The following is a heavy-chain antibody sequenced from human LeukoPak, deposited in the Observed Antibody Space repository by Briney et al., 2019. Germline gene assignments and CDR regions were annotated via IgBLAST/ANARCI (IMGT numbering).Heavy chain of an antibody. CDR2: ITTRSSYM. V-gene: IGHV3-21*01. J-gene: IGHJ6*02. CDR1: GFTFSDYT. Sequence: GGSLRLSCAASGFTFSDYTMNWVRQAPGKGLEWVACITTRSSYMYYADSVKGRFTISRDNAKNSLYLQMNSLRAEDTAVYYCAKDRLTYYYYGMDVWGQGTTITVSS. CDR3: AKDRLTYYYYGMDV. D-gene: IGHD2-15*01.